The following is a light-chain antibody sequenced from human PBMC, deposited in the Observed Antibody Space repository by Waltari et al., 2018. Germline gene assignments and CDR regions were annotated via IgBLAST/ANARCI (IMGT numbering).Light chain of an antibody. CDR2: VNSDGSH. CDR1: SGYSRNV. Sequence: LVLTQSPSASASLGASVKLTCTLSSGYSRNVLTWLQQKPGKGPRYLMKVNSDGSHRKGDDIPDRFSASNSGTEYYVTISSLQSEDEADYYCQTGGHGTWVFGGGTKLTVL. V-gene: IGLV4-69*01. J-gene: IGLJ3*02. CDR3: QTGGHGTWV.